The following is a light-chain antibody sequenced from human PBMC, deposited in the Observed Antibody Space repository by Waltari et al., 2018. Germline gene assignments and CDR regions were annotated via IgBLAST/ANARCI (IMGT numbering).Light chain of an antibody. CDR3: QQRSNWPPL. Sequence: EIVLTQSPATLSLSPGERATLSCRASQSVSSYLAWYQQQPGQAPRLLIYDASNRATGIPARFSGSGSGTDFTLTISSLEPEDFAVYYCQQRSNWPPLFGQGTKLEIK. CDR2: DAS. V-gene: IGKV3-11*01. J-gene: IGKJ2*01. CDR1: QSVSSY.